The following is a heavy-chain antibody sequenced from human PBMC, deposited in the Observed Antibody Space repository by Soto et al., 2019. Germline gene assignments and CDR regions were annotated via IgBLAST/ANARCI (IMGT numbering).Heavy chain of an antibody. CDR3: DCYYDSSGTNHAFDI. CDR2: IYYSGST. Sequence: SETLSLTCTVSGGSISSGGYYWSWIRQHPGKGLEWIGYIYYSGSTYYNPSLKSRVTISVDTSKNQFSLKLSSVTAADTAVYYCDCYYDSSGTNHAFDIWGQGTMVTVSS. V-gene: IGHV4-39*01. J-gene: IGHJ3*02. D-gene: IGHD3-22*01. CDR1: GGSISSGGYY.